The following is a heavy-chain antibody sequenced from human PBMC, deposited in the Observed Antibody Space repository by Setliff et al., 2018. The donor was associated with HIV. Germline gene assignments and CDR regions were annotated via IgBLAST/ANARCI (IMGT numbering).Heavy chain of an antibody. CDR2: IDDSGSI. CDR3: ARFEVTTVTTRDY. J-gene: IGHJ4*02. V-gene: IGHV4-34*01. Sequence: SETLSLTCAVYTESLTRYDWAWIRQSPEKGLEWIGEIDDSGSIIYNPSFKSRVTISLDTSRNQFSLKLRSVTAADTAVYYCARFEVTTVTTRDYWGQGTLVTVSS. CDR1: TESLTRYD. D-gene: IGHD4-17*01.